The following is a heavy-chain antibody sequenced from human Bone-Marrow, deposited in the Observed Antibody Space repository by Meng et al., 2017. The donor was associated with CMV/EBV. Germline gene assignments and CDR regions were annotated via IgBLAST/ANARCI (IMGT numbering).Heavy chain of an antibody. V-gene: IGHV3-21*01. D-gene: IGHD3-10*01. CDR1: GFTFSSYS. CDR3: ARGRGYGSGSYLVYFDY. Sequence: GESLKISCAASGFTFSSYSMNWVRQAPGKGLEWVSSISSSSSYIYYADSVKGRFTISRDNAKNSLYLQMNSLRAEDTAVYYCARGRGYGSGSYLVYFDYWGQGKLVTVSS. J-gene: IGHJ4*02. CDR2: ISSSSSYI.